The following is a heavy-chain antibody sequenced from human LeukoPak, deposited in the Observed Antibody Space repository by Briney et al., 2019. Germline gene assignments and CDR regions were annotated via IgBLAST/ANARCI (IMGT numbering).Heavy chain of an antibody. CDR2: TSDSGGGT. Sequence: GGSLRLSCAASGFTFSIYAMSWVRQAPGKGLEWVSSTSDSGGGTYYADSVKGRFTISRDNSKNTLYLQMNSLRAEDTAVYYCAKDGHYYDSTGYDYWGQGTLVTVSS. J-gene: IGHJ4*02. CDR3: AKDGHYYDSTGYDY. D-gene: IGHD3-22*01. CDR1: GFTFSIYA. V-gene: IGHV3-23*01.